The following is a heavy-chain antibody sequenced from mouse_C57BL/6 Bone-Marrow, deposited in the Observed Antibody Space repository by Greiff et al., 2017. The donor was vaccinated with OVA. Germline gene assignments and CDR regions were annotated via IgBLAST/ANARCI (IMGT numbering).Heavy chain of an antibody. CDR3: ARAHYGSRDYAMDY. CDR1: GYTFTNYW. D-gene: IGHD1-1*01. Sequence: QVQLKQSGAELVRPGTSVKMSCKASGYTFTNYWIGWAKQRPGHGLEWIGDIYPGGGYTNYNEKFKGKATLTADKSSSTAYMQFSSLTSEDSAIYYCARAHYGSRDYAMDYWGQGTSVTVSS. J-gene: IGHJ4*01. V-gene: IGHV1-63*01. CDR2: IYPGGGYT.